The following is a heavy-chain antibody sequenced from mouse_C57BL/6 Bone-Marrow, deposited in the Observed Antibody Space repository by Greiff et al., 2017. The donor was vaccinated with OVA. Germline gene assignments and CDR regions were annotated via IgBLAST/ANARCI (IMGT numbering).Heavy chain of an antibody. CDR3: ARESGSSYPTFAY. D-gene: IGHD1-1*01. J-gene: IGHJ3*01. CDR1: GYTFTSYW. CDR2: IDPSDSYT. Sequence: VQLQQPGAELVMPGASVKLSCKASGYTFTSYWMHWVKQRPGQGLEWIGEIDPSDSYTNYNQKFKGKSTLTVDKSSSTAYMQLSSLTSEDSAVYYCARESGSSYPTFAYWGQGTLVTVSA. V-gene: IGHV1-69*01.